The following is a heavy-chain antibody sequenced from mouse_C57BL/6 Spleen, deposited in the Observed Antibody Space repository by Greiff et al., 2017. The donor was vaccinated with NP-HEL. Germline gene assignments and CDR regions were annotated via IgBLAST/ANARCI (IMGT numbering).Heavy chain of an antibody. V-gene: IGHV6-6*01. CDR2: IRNKANNHAT. J-gene: IGHJ3*01. CDR1: GFTFSDAW. Sequence: EVHLVESGGGLVQPGGSMKLSCAASGFTFSDAWMDWVRQSPEKGLEWVAEIRNKANNHATYYAESVKGRFTISRDDSKSSVYLQMNSLRAEDTGIYYCTKIYYGYDALAYWGQGTLVTVSA. D-gene: IGHD2-2*01. CDR3: TKIYYGYDALAY.